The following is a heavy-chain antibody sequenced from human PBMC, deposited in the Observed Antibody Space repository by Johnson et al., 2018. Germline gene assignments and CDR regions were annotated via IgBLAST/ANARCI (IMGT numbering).Heavy chain of an antibody. D-gene: IGHD3-9*01. V-gene: IGHV3-15*01. J-gene: IGHJ3*02. Sequence: VQLVESGGGLVKPGGSLRLSCAASGFTFSNAWMSWVRQAPGKGLEWVGRIKSKTDGGTTDYAAPVKGRFTISRDDSKNTLYLQMNSLKTEATAVYYCTTYYCILAGYPRGAFDIWGQGTMVTVSS. CDR2: IKSKTDGGTT. CDR1: GFTFSNAW. CDR3: TTYYCILAGYPRGAFDI.